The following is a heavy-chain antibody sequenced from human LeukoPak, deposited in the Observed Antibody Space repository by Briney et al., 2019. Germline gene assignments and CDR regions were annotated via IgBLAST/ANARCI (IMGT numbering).Heavy chain of an antibody. CDR3: ARDLKYDYGDYGGAFDI. V-gene: IGHV4-4*07. Sequence: SQTLSLTCTLSGGSISSYYWSWIRQPAGKGLEWIGRIYTSGSTNYNPSLKSRVTRSVDTSKNQFSLKLSSVTAADTAVYYCARDLKYDYGDYGGAFDIWGQGTMVTVSS. D-gene: IGHD4-17*01. J-gene: IGHJ3*02. CDR2: IYTSGST. CDR1: GGSISSYY.